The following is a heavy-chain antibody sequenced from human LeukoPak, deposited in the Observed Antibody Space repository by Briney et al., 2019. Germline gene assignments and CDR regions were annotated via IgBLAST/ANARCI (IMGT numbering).Heavy chain of an antibody. Sequence: HAASVKVSCKASGYTFTGYYMHWVRQAPGQGLEWMGWINPNSGGTNYAQKFQGRVTMTRDTSISTAYMELSRLRSDDTAVYYYARERAQDGDYGRNWFDPWGQGTLVTVSS. CDR3: ARERAQDGDYGRNWFDP. J-gene: IGHJ5*02. D-gene: IGHD4-17*01. CDR1: GYTFTGYY. V-gene: IGHV1-2*02. CDR2: INPNSGGT.